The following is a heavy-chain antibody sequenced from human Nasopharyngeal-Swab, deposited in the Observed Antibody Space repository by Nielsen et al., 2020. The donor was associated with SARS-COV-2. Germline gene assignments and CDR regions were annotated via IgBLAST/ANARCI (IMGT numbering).Heavy chain of an antibody. CDR2: ISGTSKTI. D-gene: IGHD3/OR15-3a*01. CDR1: GFTFSSYA. CDR3: ARGAAGRVSLFDS. Sequence: GESLKISCAASGFTFSSYAMNWVRQAPGEGLEWVSYISGTSKTIYYADSVKGRFTVSRDNAMNSLYLQMHSLRAEDTAVYYCARGAAGRVSLFDSWGQGSLVAVSS. V-gene: IGHV3-48*04. J-gene: IGHJ4*02.